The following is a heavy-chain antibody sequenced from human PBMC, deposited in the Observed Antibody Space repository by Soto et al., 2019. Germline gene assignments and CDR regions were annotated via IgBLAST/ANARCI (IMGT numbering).Heavy chain of an antibody. CDR2: ISYDGSNK. Sequence: QVQLVESGGGVVQPGRSLRLSCAASGFTCSSYAMHWVRQAPGKGLEWVAVISYDGSNKYYADSVKGRFTISRDNSKNTLYLQMNSLRAEDTAVYYCARSRDGYNEGAFDIWGQGTMVTVSS. CDR3: ARSRDGYNEGAFDI. V-gene: IGHV3-30-3*01. CDR1: GFTCSSYA. D-gene: IGHD5-12*01. J-gene: IGHJ3*02.